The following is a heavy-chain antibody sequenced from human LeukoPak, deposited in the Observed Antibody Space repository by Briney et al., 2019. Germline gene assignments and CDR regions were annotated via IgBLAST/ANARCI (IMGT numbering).Heavy chain of an antibody. CDR2: IYYSGTT. D-gene: IGHD1-26*01. Sequence: SETLSLTCSVSGGSISSYYWSWIRQPPGKGLEWIGYIYYSGTTSYNPSLKSRVTISVDTSKNQFSLKLSSVTAGDTAVYYCARGPGSGTYWAFDYWGQGTLVTVSS. CDR1: GGSISSYY. V-gene: IGHV4-59*01. J-gene: IGHJ4*02. CDR3: ARGPGSGTYWAFDY.